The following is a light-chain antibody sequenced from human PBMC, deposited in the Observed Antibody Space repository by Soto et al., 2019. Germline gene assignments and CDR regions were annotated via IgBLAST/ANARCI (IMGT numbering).Light chain of an antibody. CDR3: ASYTSRGTRV. CDR2: EVT. Sequence: QSALTQPASVSASPGQSINISCTGTSSDVGGYNYYSWYQQRPGKAPKFMIYEVTNRPSGVSNRFSVSRSGNTASLTISGRQAEDDADYYCASYTSRGTRVFGTGTKVTVL. V-gene: IGLV2-14*01. CDR1: SSDVGGYNY. J-gene: IGLJ1*01.